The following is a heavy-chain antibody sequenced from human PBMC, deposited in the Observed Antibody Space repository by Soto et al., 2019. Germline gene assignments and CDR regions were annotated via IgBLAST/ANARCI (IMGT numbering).Heavy chain of an antibody. Sequence: QVQLVQSGAEVRKPGASVTVSCRTSGDTFSDYYIHWVRQAPGQGLEWMGWINPNSGATNYAQKIRGWVTMTRDTSIRTVYMQLSRLRSDDTAVYYCARESGGATATLDYYYFYVDVWGTGTTVTVSS. CDR2: INPNSGAT. V-gene: IGHV1-2*04. D-gene: IGHD5-12*01. J-gene: IGHJ6*03. CDR1: GDTFSDYY. CDR3: ARESGGATATLDYYYFYVDV.